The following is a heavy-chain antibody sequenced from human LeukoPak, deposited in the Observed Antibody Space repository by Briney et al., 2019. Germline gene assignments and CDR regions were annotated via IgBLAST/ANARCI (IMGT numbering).Heavy chain of an antibody. Sequence: GGSLRLSCAASGFIFSSSAMSWIRQAPGKGLEWVSYISSSGTTIYYTDSVKGRFTISRDNAKNSLYLQMNSLRAEDTAVYYCARDGAPGSPQPFDYWGQGTLVTASS. J-gene: IGHJ4*02. CDR2: ISSSGTTI. CDR1: GFIFSSSA. CDR3: ARDGAPGSPQPFDY. V-gene: IGHV3-11*01. D-gene: IGHD1-14*01.